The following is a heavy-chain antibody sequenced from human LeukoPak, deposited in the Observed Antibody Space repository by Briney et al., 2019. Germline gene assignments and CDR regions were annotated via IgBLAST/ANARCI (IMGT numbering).Heavy chain of an antibody. V-gene: IGHV3-74*01. CDR3: ARGSKDFWSGYYYYMDV. J-gene: IGHJ6*03. D-gene: IGHD3-3*01. CDR2: INSDGSST. Sequence: GGSLRLSCAAPGFTFSSDWMHWVRQAPGKGLVWVSRINSDGSSTSSADSVKGRFTISRDKAKNTLYLQMNSLRAEDTAVYYCARGSKDFWSGYYYYMDVWGKGTTVAVSS. CDR1: GFTFSSDW.